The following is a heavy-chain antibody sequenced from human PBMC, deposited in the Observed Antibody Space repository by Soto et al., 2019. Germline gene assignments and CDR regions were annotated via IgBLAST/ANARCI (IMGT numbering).Heavy chain of an antibody. V-gene: IGHV1-46*01. CDR1: GYTFTHYY. Sequence: QVQLVQSGAEVKKPGASVRVSCKASGYTFTHYYIHWVRQAPGQGLEWMGIINPNGGITTYAQKFRAGFSMTRDTSTSTVYLELSSLRSEDSAVYYCATSVNSAMAFDYWGQGTLVTFSS. D-gene: IGHD5-18*01. CDR3: ATSVNSAMAFDY. J-gene: IGHJ4*02. CDR2: INPNGGIT.